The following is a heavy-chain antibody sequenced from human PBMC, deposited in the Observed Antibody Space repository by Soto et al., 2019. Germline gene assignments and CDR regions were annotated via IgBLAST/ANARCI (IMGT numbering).Heavy chain of an antibody. J-gene: IGHJ1*01. CDR2: IYYSGST. CDR1: GGYIISGGYY. V-gene: IGHV4-31*03. CDR3: ARDYYDSSGYPNFQH. D-gene: IGHD3-22*01. Sequence: SETLSLTCPVSGGYIISGGYYWSWIHQHPGKGLEWIGYIYYSGSTYYNPSLKSRVTISVDTSKNQFSLKLSSVTAADTAVYYCARDYYDSSGYPNFQHWGQGTLVTVSS.